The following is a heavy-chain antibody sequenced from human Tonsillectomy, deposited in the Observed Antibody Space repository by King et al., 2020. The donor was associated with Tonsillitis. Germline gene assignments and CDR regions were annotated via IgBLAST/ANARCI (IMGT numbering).Heavy chain of an antibody. V-gene: IGHV3-23*03. CDR2: IYSGGGST. Sequence: DVQLVESGGDLVQPGGSLRLSCAASGFTFRSYAMSWVRQAPGKGLEWVLIIYSGGGSTYYGDSVKGRFTVSRENSKNMMFLQMNSLRAEDTAIYYCAKHSGSYGRALDIWGQGTMVTVSS. CDR1: GFTFRSYA. J-gene: IGHJ3*02. D-gene: IGHD1-26*01. CDR3: AKHSGSYGRALDI.